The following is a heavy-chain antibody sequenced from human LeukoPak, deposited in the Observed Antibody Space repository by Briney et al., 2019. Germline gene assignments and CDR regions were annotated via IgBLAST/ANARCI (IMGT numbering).Heavy chain of an antibody. CDR3: ARETSYYYGMDV. V-gene: IGHV3-21*01. J-gene: IGHJ6*02. Sequence: NPGGSLRLSCAASGFTFSSYSMNWVRQAPGKGLEWVSSISSSSSYIYYADSAKGRFTISRDNAKNSLYLQMNSLRAEDTAVYYCARETSYYYGMDVWGQGTTVTVSS. CDR2: ISSSSSYI. CDR1: GFTFSSYS.